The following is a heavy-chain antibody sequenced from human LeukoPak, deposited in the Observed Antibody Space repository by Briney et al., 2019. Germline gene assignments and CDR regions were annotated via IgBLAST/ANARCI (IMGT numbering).Heavy chain of an antibody. CDR2: ISYDGSNK. J-gene: IGHJ1*01. Sequence: PGGSLRLSCAASGFTFSSYAMHWVRQAPGKGLEWVAVISYDGSNKYYADSVKGRFTISRDNSKNTLYLQMNSLRAEDTALYYCAKVGHIYDRTFFEYLQHWGQGTLVTVSS. V-gene: IGHV3-30-3*01. CDR3: AKVGHIYDRTFFEYLQH. D-gene: IGHD3-22*01. CDR1: GFTFSSYA.